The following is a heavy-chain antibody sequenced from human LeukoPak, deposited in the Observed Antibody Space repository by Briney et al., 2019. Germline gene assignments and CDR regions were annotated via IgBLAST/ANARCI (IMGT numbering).Heavy chain of an antibody. V-gene: IGHV3-74*01. D-gene: IGHD6-6*01. CDR2: INTDGSST. CDR3: AAARPLYYYYMDV. J-gene: IGHJ6*03. CDR1: GFTFSSYW. Sequence: GGSLRLSCAASGFTFSSYWMHWVRQAPGKGQVWVSRINTDGSSTSYADSVKGRFTISRDNAKNTLYLQMNSLRAEDTAVYYCAAARPLYYYYMDVWGKGTTVTVSS.